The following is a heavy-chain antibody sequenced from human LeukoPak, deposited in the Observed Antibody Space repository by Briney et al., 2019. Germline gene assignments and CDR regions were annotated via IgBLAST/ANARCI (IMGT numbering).Heavy chain of an antibody. J-gene: IGHJ4*02. Sequence: PGGSLRLSCAASGFTFSSYWMSWVRQAPGKGLEWVANIKQDGSEKYYVDSVKGRFTISRDNAKNSLYLQMNSLRAEDTAVYYCASWGTTAWIQLSTYYYDSSTSGFSDYWGQGTLVTVSS. V-gene: IGHV3-7*01. D-gene: IGHD3-22*01. CDR2: IKQDGSEK. CDR3: ASWGTTAWIQLSTYYYDSSTSGFSDY. CDR1: GFTFSSYW.